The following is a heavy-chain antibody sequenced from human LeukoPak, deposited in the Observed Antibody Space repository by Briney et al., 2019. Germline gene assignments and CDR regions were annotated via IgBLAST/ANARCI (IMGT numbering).Heavy chain of an antibody. D-gene: IGHD1-26*01. CDR2: IWYDGSNK. Sequence: GGSLRLSCAASGFTFSSYGMHWVRQAPGKGLEWVAVIWYDGSNKYYADSVKGRFTISRDNSKNTLYLQMNSLRAEDTAVYYCARDATTLGATIGMNVWGQGTTVTVSS. CDR1: GFTFSSYG. J-gene: IGHJ6*02. V-gene: IGHV3-33*01. CDR3: ARDATTLGATIGMNV.